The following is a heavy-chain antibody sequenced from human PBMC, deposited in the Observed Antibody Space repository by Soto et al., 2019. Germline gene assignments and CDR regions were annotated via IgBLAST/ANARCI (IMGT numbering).Heavy chain of an antibody. CDR3: ADDGCPDFGY. V-gene: IGHV3-30*18. CDR1: GFTFSHYA. CDR2: MSYDGSNE. J-gene: IGHJ4*02. Sequence: QVQLVESGGGVVQPGRSLRLSCAASGFTFSHYAMHWVRQAPGKGLEWVALMSYDGSNEYYADSVKGRFTISRDNSKNPLYLQLNGLGAEETAVSCCADDGCPDFGYWGQGTLVTVSS.